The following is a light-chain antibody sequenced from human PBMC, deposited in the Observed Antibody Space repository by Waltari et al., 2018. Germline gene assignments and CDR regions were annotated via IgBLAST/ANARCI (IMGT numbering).Light chain of an antibody. J-gene: IGKJ4*01. Sequence: EIVLTQSPGTLSLSPGERATLSCRPSQSVSSSNLAWYHQIPGQAPRLLIYGASSRATGIPDRFSGSGSGTDFTLTISRLEPEDFAVYYCQQYGSSPTFGGGTKVEIK. V-gene: IGKV3-20*01. CDR3: QQYGSSPT. CDR1: QSVSSSN. CDR2: GAS.